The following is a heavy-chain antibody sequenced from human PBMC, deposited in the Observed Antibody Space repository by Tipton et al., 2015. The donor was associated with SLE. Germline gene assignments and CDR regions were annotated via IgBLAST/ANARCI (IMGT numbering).Heavy chain of an antibody. CDR3: ARHGYYDNSLFPDAVDI. D-gene: IGHD3-22*01. CDR2: IYYSGST. Sequence: LRLSCTVSGGSISSYYWSWIRQPPGKGLEWIGYIYYSGSTNYNPSLKSRVTISVDTSKNQFLSSVTAADTAVYYCARHGYYDNSLFPDAVDIWGQGTMVTVSS. J-gene: IGHJ3*02. V-gene: IGHV4-59*01. CDR1: GGSISSYY.